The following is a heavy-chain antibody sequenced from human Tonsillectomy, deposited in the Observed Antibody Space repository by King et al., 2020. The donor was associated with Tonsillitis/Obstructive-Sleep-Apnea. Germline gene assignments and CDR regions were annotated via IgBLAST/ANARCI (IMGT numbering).Heavy chain of an antibody. CDR1: YGSISSYY. D-gene: IGHD2-2*01. Sequence: VQPQESGPGLVKPSETLSLTCTVSYGSISSYYWSWIRQPPGKGLEWIGYIYYSGSTNYNPSLKSRVTISVDTSKNQFSLKLNSVTAADTAVYYCARDQWPAAMNYGMDVWGQGTTVTVSS. V-gene: IGHV4-59*01. CDR2: IYYSGST. J-gene: IGHJ6*02. CDR3: ARDQWPAAMNYGMDV.